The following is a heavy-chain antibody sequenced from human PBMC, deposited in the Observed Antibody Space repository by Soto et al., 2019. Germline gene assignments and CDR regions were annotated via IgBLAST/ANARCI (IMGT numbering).Heavy chain of an antibody. J-gene: IGHJ4*02. V-gene: IGHV4-4*02. D-gene: IGHD6-19*01. CDR1: GVSIGSNYY. CDR3: ARSLGWYAIDY. Sequence: QVLLQESGPGLVQPSGTLSLSCVVAGVSIGSNYYWGWVRQSPVKGLEWLGAMSHIGSVDYNPSLKSRVTISMDKSQNRFSLKLNSVTDADTAVYYCARSLGWYAIDYWGQGTLVIVSS. CDR2: MSHIGSV.